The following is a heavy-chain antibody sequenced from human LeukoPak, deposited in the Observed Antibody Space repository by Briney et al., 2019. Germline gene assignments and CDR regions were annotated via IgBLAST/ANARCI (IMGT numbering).Heavy chain of an antibody. CDR3: ARVSNIVVVPAPGYFDL. CDR1: GGSISSYY. J-gene: IGHJ2*01. Sequence: SETLSLTCTVSGGSISSYYWSWIRQPPGKGLEWIGYIYYSGSTNYNPSLKSRVTISVDTSKNQFSLKLSSVTAADTAVYYCARVSNIVVVPAPGYFDLWGCGTLVTVSS. D-gene: IGHD2-2*01. CDR2: IYYSGST. V-gene: IGHV4-59*01.